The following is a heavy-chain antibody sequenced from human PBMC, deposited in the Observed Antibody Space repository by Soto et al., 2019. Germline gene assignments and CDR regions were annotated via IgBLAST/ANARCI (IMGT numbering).Heavy chain of an antibody. CDR3: ASLYYGSGSYRHHQPENYCYYGMDV. CDR1: GGTFSSYA. Sequence: GASVKVSCKASGGTFSSYAISWVRQAPGQGLEWMGGIIPIFGTANYAQKFQGRVTITADESTSTAYMELSSLRSEDTAVYYCASLYYGSGSYRHHQPENYCYYGMDVWGQGTTVTVSS. CDR2: IIPIFGTA. V-gene: IGHV1-69*13. J-gene: IGHJ6*02. D-gene: IGHD3-10*01.